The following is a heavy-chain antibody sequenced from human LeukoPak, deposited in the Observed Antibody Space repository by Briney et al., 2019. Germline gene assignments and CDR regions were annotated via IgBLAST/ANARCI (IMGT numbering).Heavy chain of an antibody. CDR1: GFTFSRYA. Sequence: GGSLTLSCVPSGFTFSRYATSWVRHAPREGLGWVCVSSGSDGSTYYAGAVKGRFTISRDNSKTTLYLQMNSLTAEDTAVYYCAKDKRADVPYFDYWGQGTLVTVSS. CDR2: SSGSDGST. CDR3: AKDKRADVPYFDY. D-gene: IGHD6-6*01. J-gene: IGHJ4*02. V-gene: IGHV3-23*01.